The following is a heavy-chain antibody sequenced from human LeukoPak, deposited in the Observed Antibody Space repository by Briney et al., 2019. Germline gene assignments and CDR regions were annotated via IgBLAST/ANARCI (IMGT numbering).Heavy chain of an antibody. D-gene: IGHD7-27*01. CDR1: GGSISSYY. J-gene: IGHJ6*03. CDR3: ARGGRFSPWGDPVGRDYYMDV. CDR2: IYYSGST. Sequence: SETLSLTCTVSGGSISSYYWSWIRQPPGKGLEWIGCIYYSGSTNYNPSLKSRVTISVDTSKNQFSLKLSSVTAADTAVYYCARGGRFSPWGDPVGRDYYMDVWGKGTTVTVSS. V-gene: IGHV4-59*01.